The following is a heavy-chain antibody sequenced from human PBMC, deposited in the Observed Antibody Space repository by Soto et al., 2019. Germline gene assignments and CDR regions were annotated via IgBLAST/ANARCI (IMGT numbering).Heavy chain of an antibody. CDR1: GFMFSNHG. V-gene: IGHV3-33*01. CDR2: IWSDGNNR. CDR3: AREGYPFDY. J-gene: IGHJ4*02. D-gene: IGHD5-12*01. Sequence: GGSLRLSCAASGFMFSNHGMHWVRQAPGKGLEWVAVIWSDGNNRYYADSVKGRFTISRDNSKNTLYLQMNSLRAEDTAVYYCAREGYPFDYWGQGTLVTVSS.